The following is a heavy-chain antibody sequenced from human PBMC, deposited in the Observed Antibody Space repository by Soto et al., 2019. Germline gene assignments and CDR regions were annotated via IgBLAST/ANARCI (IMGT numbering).Heavy chain of an antibody. J-gene: IGHJ1*01. V-gene: IGHV3-23*01. Sequence: EVQLLESGGGFVQPGESLRLSCAASGFTFSLSAMSWVRQAPGRGLEWVSSISGGGGSTEYAESVKGRFTISRDNSKDTVHLQMNSLRAEDTAIYYCAKGPEYDILTGSDHWGQGALVSLSS. D-gene: IGHD3-9*01. CDR3: AKGPEYDILTGSDH. CDR1: GFTFSLSA. CDR2: ISGGGGST.